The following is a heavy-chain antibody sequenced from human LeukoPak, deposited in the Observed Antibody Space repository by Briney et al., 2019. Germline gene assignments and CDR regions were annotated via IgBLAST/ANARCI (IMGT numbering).Heavy chain of an antibody. J-gene: IGHJ5*02. CDR3: AGGRSRVTGLYNWFDP. CDR1: GYSISRGNF. V-gene: IGHV4-38-2*01. Sequence: PSETLSLTCSVSGYSISRGNFWGWIRQPPGKGLEWIGTIYHSGATYYNPSLKSRVTISLDTSKNQFSLKLTSVTAADTAVYYCAGGRSRVTGLYNWFDPCNQGTLVTVSA. D-gene: IGHD6-13*01. CDR2: IYHSGAT.